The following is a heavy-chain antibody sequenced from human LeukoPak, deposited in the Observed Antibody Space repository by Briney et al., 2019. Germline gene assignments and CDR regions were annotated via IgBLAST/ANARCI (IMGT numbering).Heavy chain of an antibody. Sequence: GASVKVSCKASGYTFTVYYMHWVRQAPGQGLEWMGWINPNSGGTNYAQKFQGRVTMTRDTSISTAYMEPSRLRSDDTAVYYCARDLGRDIVVVPAATPYFDYWGQGTLVTVSS. V-gene: IGHV1-2*02. CDR1: GYTFTVYY. CDR2: INPNSGGT. J-gene: IGHJ4*02. CDR3: ARDLGRDIVVVPAATPYFDY. D-gene: IGHD2-2*01.